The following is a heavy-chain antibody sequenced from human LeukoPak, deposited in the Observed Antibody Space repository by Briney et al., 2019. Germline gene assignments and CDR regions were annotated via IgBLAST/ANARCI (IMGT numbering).Heavy chain of an antibody. CDR3: ARGTDDILTGYSLFDY. Sequence: GGSLRLSCAASRFTFSTYAMSWVRQSPGKGLEWVSTISASGANTYYAHSVKGRFTISRDNSKNTLYLQMNSLRAEDTALYYCARGTDDILTGYSLFDYWGQGTLVTVSS. CDR1: RFTFSTYA. D-gene: IGHD3-9*01. CDR2: ISASGANT. J-gene: IGHJ4*02. V-gene: IGHV3-23*01.